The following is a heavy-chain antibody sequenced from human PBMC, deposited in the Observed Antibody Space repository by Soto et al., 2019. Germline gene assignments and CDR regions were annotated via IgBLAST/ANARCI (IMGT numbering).Heavy chain of an antibody. V-gene: IGHV1-69*04. CDR1: GYTFTSYG. J-gene: IGHJ3*02. CDR2: IIPILGIA. CDR3: ARSRPPTFKLGYCSSTSCLDAFDI. D-gene: IGHD2-2*01. Sequence: ASVKVSCKASGYTFTSYGISWVRQAPGQGLEWMGRIIPILGIANYAQKFQGRVTITADKSTSTAYMELSSLRSEDTAVYYCARSRPPTFKLGYCSSTSCLDAFDIWGQGTMVTVSS.